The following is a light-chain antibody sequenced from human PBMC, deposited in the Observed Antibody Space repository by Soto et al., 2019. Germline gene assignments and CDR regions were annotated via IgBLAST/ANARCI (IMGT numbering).Light chain of an antibody. CDR3: QERKHWPPLT. J-gene: IGKJ4*01. CDR1: QSVSSY. Sequence: EIVLTQSPATLSLSPGERATLSCRASQSVSSYLAWYQQKPGQAPRLLIYDASNRATGIPARFSGSGAGTDFTPPIRRLEPEDFAVYYCQERKHWPPLTFGGGTKVDIK. CDR2: DAS. V-gene: IGKV3-11*01.